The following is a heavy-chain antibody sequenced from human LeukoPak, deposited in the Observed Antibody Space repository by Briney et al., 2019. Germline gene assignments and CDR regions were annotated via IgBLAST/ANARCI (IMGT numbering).Heavy chain of an antibody. Sequence: PGGSLRLSCAASGFTFSSYWMSWVRQAPGKGLEWVANIKQDGSEKNYVDSVKGRFTISRDNAKNSLYLQMNSLRAEDTAVYYCANTRYDYGDLGSNWGQGTLVTVSS. CDR2: IKQDGSEK. J-gene: IGHJ4*02. D-gene: IGHD4-17*01. CDR1: GFTFSSYW. V-gene: IGHV3-7*01. CDR3: ANTRYDYGDLGSN.